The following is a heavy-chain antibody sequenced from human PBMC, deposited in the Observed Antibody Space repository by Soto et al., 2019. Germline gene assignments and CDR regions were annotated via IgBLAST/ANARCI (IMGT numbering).Heavy chain of an antibody. CDR3: ARVGYSGSYYFDY. D-gene: IGHD1-26*01. Sequence: EVQLVESGGGLVKPGGSLRLSCAASGFTFSSYSMNWVRQAPGKGLEWVSSISSSTSYIYDADSVKGRFTISRDNAKNSLYLQMNSLRAEDTAVYYCARVGYSGSYYFDYWGQGNLVTVSS. J-gene: IGHJ4*02. V-gene: IGHV3-21*01. CDR1: GFTFSSYS. CDR2: ISSSTSYI.